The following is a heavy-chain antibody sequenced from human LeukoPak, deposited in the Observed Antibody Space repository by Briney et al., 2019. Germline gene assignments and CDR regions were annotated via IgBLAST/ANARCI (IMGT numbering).Heavy chain of an antibody. CDR2: IRYDGSNK. D-gene: IGHD6-13*01. CDR3: AKAAGARDYDAFDI. J-gene: IGHJ3*02. CDR1: GFTFSSYG. V-gene: IGHV3-30*02. Sequence: PGGSLRLSCAASGFTFSSYGMHWVRQAPGKGLEWVAFIRYDGSNKYYADSVKGRFTISRDNSKNTLYLQMNSLRAEDTAVYYCAKAAGARDYDAFDIWGQGTMVTVSS.